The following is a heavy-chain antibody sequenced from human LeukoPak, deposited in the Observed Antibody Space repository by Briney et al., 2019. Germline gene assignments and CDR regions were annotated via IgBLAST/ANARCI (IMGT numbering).Heavy chain of an antibody. Sequence: SETLSLTCTVSGDSMDGYDWSWIRQPAGKGLEWIGRIHSSGDTNDNPSLKSRITMSVDTSRNQLFLKLSSVTAADTALYYCAREVGASHLAFDYWGQGALVTVSS. D-gene: IGHD1-26*01. CDR2: IHSSGDT. CDR1: GDSMDGYD. CDR3: AREVGASHLAFDY. V-gene: IGHV4-4*07. J-gene: IGHJ4*02.